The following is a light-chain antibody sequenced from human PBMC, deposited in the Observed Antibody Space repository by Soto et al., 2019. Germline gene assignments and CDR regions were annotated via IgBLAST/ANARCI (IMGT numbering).Light chain of an antibody. Sequence: EIVLTQSPATLSLSPGDTATLSCRASQSINSFLAWYQQKPGQAPRLLIYDASNRATGIPARFWGSGSGTDFTLTISNLEPEDIAVYYCQQRSNWPPLTFGAGTKVEIK. CDR3: QQRSNWPPLT. V-gene: IGKV3-11*01. CDR1: QSINSF. J-gene: IGKJ4*01. CDR2: DAS.